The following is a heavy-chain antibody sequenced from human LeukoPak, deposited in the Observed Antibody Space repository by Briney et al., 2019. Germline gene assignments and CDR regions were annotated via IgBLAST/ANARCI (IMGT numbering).Heavy chain of an antibody. D-gene: IGHD2-21*01. CDR2: LRGSGSST. J-gene: IGHJ4*02. CDR3: AKEIPPGY. V-gene: IGHV3-23*01. Sequence: PGGSLRLSCAASGSTFSIYYTGWVRKAPGEGLEWVSTLRGSGSSTYYADSVKGRFSISRDNPKNAQYLQMSSLRAEDTAVYYCAKEIPPGYWGQGTLVTVSS. CDR1: GSTFSIYY.